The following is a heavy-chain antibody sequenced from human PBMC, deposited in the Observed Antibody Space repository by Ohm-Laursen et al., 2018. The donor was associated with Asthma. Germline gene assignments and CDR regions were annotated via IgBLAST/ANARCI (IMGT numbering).Heavy chain of an antibody. D-gene: IGHD2-21*02. CDR3: AKDSAYKGVTVY. Sequence: SLRLSCAASGYTVSRYSIHWVRQVPGKGLEWVASISTASTFIYYADSVRGRFTTSRDNAKNSVYLQMNSLRAEDTAVYYCAKDSAYKGVTVYWGQGTLVTVSS. CDR1: GYTVSRYS. V-gene: IGHV3-21*04. CDR2: ISTASTFI. J-gene: IGHJ4*02.